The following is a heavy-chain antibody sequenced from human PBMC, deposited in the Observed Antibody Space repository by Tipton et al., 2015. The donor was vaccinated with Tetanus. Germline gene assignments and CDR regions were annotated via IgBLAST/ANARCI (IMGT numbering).Heavy chain of an antibody. J-gene: IGHJ3*02. CDR3: ARPEASGRARGFDI. D-gene: IGHD3-10*01. CDR1: GGSFSGYL. V-gene: IGHV4-59*04. CDR2: MYNSGAT. Sequence: GLVKPSKTLSLTCSVSGGSFSGYLWSWVRQPSGKGLEWIGTMYNSGATYYNPSLKGRVTISGDTSKNLFSLTSVTASDTAVYYCARPEASGRARGFDIWGQGTKVTVSP.